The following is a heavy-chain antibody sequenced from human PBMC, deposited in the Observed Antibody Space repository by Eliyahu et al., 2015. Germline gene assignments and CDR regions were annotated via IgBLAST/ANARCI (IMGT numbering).Heavy chain of an antibody. CDR2: INWNYDNI. CDR1: GFTFXXYA. CDR3: AKAYPIAASGHGLDL. J-gene: IGHJ3*01. Sequence: EGHLVETGGDLVQPGRSLXLSCAAXGFTFXXYAMPWVRRXPGKGLXWVSGINWNYDNIGYADSVKGRFTISRDNAKNSLYLQMNSLRTEDTALYYCAKAYPIAASGHGLDLWGQGTMVTVSS. V-gene: IGHV3-9*01. D-gene: IGHD2-15*01.